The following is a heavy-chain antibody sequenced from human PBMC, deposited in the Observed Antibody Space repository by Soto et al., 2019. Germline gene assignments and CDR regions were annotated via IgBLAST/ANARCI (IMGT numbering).Heavy chain of an antibody. V-gene: IGHV1-69*13. CDR2: IIPIFGTA. Sequence: SVKVSCTASGGTFSSYAISWVRQAPGQGLEWMGGIIPIFGTANYAQKFQGRVTITADESTSTAYMELSSLRSEDTAVYYCARDGCSGGSCYSFDYYGMDVWGQGTTVTVSS. J-gene: IGHJ6*02. CDR1: GGTFSSYA. D-gene: IGHD2-15*01. CDR3: ARDGCSGGSCYSFDYYGMDV.